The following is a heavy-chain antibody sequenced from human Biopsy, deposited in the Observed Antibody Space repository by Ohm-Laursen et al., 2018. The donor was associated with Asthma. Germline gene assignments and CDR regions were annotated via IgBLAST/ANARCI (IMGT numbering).Heavy chain of an antibody. CDR3: VRAVRNEQWLAPFDY. V-gene: IGHV4-59*01. CDR1: GGSISSFY. D-gene: IGHD6-19*01. Sequence: SETLSLTCSVYGGSISSFYWSWIRQSPEKGLEWMRYVYWTGSTNYNPSLKSRVTMSVDTSKNRMFLELTSVTAADTAIYYCVRAVRNEQWLAPFDYWGQGKPVTVSS. J-gene: IGHJ4*02. CDR2: VYWTGST.